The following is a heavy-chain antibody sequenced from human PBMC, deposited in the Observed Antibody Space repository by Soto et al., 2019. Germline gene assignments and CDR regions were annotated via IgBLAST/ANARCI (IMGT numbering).Heavy chain of an antibody. V-gene: IGHV5-10-1*01. CDR1: GYSFTSYW. D-gene: IGHD2-15*01. CDR2: IDPSDSYT. Sequence: PGGSLKISCKGSGYSFTSYWISWVRQMPGKGLEWMGRIDPSDSYTNYSPSFQGHVTISADKPISTAYLQWSSLKASDTAMYYCARHEGGGTNLGYWGQGTLVTVSS. CDR3: ARHEGGGTNLGY. J-gene: IGHJ4*02.